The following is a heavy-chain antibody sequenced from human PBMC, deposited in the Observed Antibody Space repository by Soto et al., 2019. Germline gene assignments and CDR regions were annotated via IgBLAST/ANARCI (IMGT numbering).Heavy chain of an antibody. CDR3: AKDLGSYLSPAFDY. J-gene: IGHJ4*02. D-gene: IGHD1-26*01. V-gene: IGHV3-48*03. CDR1: GFSFSRFE. CDR2: ISSSSDVI. Sequence: GGSLRLSCAASGFSFSRFEMNWVRQAPGKGLEWVSYISSSSDVIYYADSVKGRFTISRDNAKNSLYLQMSGLRAEDTAVYFCAKDLGSYLSPAFDYWGLGTLVTVSS.